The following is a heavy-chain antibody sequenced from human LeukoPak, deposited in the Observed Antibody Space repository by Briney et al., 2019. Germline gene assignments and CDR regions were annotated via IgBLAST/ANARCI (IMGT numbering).Heavy chain of an antibody. Sequence: GGSLRLSCAASGFTFSGYGMHWVRQAPGKGLEWVANINQDGSEKYSVDSVKGRFTISRDNARNSLYLQMNSLRVEDTAVYYCARGCSSTSCSGWFDPWGQGTLVTVSS. V-gene: IGHV3-7*01. D-gene: IGHD2-2*01. CDR3: ARGCSSTSCSGWFDP. CDR2: INQDGSEK. J-gene: IGHJ5*02. CDR1: GFTFSGYG.